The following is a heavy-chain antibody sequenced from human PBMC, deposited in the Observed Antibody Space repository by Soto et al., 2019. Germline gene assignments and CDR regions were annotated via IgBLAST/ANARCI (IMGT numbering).Heavy chain of an antibody. CDR1: GYRLTSYG. Sequence: ASVKVSCKASGYRLTSYGISWVRQAPGQGLEWMGWISGHDGNTKYTQKVQGRVTVTTHTSTSTAYMDLRSLRSDDTAVYYCAREYCSSASCYGPDFWGQGTLVTVAS. J-gene: IGHJ4*02. CDR3: AREYCSSASCYGPDF. CDR2: ISGHDGNT. D-gene: IGHD2-2*01. V-gene: IGHV1-18*01.